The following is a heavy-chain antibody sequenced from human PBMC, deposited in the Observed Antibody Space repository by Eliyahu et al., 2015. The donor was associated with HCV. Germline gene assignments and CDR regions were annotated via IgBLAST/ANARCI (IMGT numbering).Heavy chain of an antibody. J-gene: IGHJ4*02. V-gene: IGHV3-23*01. D-gene: IGHD6-19*01. CDR1: GFTFXSYA. CDR2: ISGSGGST. CDR3: AKDRRAVASIYFDY. Sequence: EVQLLESGGGLVQPGGSLRXSCXASGFTFXSYAMSWVRQAPGKGLEWVSAISGSGGSTYYADSVKGRFTISRDNSKNTLYLQMNSLRAEDTAVYYCAKDRRAVASIYFDYWGQGTLVTVSS.